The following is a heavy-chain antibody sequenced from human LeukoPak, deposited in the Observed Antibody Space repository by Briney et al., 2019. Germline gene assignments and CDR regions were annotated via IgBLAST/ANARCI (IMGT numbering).Heavy chain of an antibody. Sequence: SETLSLTCTVSGGSVSSHYWTWVRQPPGKGLVWIGYISNSGSTNYNSSLKSRVTISVDASKNRFSLKLYSVTAADTAVYYCARLGYCSGDSCYSSSWFDPWGQGTLVTVSS. CDR1: GGSVSSHY. CDR2: ISNSGST. D-gene: IGHD2-15*01. CDR3: ARLGYCSGDSCYSSSWFDP. J-gene: IGHJ5*02. V-gene: IGHV4-59*08.